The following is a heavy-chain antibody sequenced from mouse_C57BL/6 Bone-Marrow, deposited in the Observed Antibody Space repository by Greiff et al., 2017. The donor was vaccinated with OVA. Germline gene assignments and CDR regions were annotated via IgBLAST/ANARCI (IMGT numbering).Heavy chain of an antibody. CDR2: ISGGGGNT. Sequence: EVMLVESGGGLVKPGGSLKLSCAASGFTFSSYTMSWVRQTPEKRLEWVATISGGGGNTYYPDSVKGRFTISRDNAKNTLYLQMSSLRSEDTALYYGARLKRIYDEYDGVAFDYWGQGTTLTVSS. D-gene: IGHD2-4*01. V-gene: IGHV5-9*01. J-gene: IGHJ2*01. CDR3: ARLKRIYDEYDGVAFDY. CDR1: GFTFSSYT.